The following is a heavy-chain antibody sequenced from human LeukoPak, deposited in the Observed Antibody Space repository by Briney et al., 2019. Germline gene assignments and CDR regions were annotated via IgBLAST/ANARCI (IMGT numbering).Heavy chain of an antibody. CDR1: GYTFTSYY. Sequence: ASVKVSCKASGYTFTSYYMHWVRQAPGQGLEWMGIINPSGGSTSYAQKFQGRVTMTRDMSTSTVYMELSSLRSEDTAVYYCARRRGSWGDRHYYYYMDVWGKGTTVTVSS. D-gene: IGHD3-10*01. V-gene: IGHV1-46*01. CDR3: ARRRGSWGDRHYYYYMDV. CDR2: INPSGGST. J-gene: IGHJ6*03.